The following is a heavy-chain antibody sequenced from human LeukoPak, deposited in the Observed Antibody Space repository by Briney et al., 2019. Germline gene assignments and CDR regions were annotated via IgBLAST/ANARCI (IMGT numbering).Heavy chain of an antibody. CDR2: IWYDGSDK. CDR3: ARDYGSGMDV. J-gene: IGHJ6*04. Sequence: GGSLTLSCAPFGMTFSSYGMHWVRQTPGKGLERVAIIWYDGSDKYYADSVKGRFTISRDNYKNTLYLQMNSLRGEDTAVYYCARDYGSGMDVWGKGTMVTVSS. CDR1: GMTFSSYG. V-gene: IGHV3-33*01. D-gene: IGHD3-10*01.